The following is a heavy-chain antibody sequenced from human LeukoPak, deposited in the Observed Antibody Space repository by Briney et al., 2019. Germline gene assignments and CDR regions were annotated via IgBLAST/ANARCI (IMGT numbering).Heavy chain of an antibody. D-gene: IGHD5-12*01. Sequence: ASVKVSCKASGYTFTSYDINWVRQSTGQGLEWMGWMNPNSGNTGYAQKFQGRVTMTRNTSISTAYMELSSLRSEDTAVYYCASAPRGYDWEDYWGQGTLVTVSS. V-gene: IGHV1-8*01. CDR1: GYTFTSYD. CDR2: MNPNSGNT. CDR3: ASAPRGYDWEDY. J-gene: IGHJ4*02.